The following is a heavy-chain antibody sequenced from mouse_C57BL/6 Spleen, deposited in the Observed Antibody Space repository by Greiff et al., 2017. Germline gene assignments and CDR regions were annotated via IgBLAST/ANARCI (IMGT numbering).Heavy chain of an antibody. CDR2: IDPSDSYT. Sequence: QVQLQQPGAELVMPGASVKLSCKASGYTFTSYWMHWVKQRPGQGLEWIGEIDPSDSYTNYNQKFKGKSTLTVDKSSSTAYMQLSSLTSEDSAVXYCARSYGNYYAMDYWGQGTSVTVSS. CDR1: GYTFTSYW. J-gene: IGHJ4*01. D-gene: IGHD2-1*01. V-gene: IGHV1-69*01. CDR3: ARSYGNYYAMDY.